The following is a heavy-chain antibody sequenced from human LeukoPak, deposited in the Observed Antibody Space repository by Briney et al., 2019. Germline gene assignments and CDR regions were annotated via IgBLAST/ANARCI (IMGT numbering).Heavy chain of an antibody. Sequence: GGSLRLTCAASGFTFSDNYMTWVRQAPGKGLEWLSYISGNGGVIQYADSVKGRFTISRDNAKNLLYLQMDSLRVEDTAIYYCARDPRTVRIWGQGTLVTVSS. CDR3: ARDPRTVRI. CDR1: GFTFSDNY. D-gene: IGHD1-1*01. V-gene: IGHV3-11*04. CDR2: ISGNGGVI. J-gene: IGHJ4*02.